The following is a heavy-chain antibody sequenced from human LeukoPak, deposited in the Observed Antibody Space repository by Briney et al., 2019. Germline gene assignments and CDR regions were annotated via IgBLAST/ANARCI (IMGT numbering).Heavy chain of an antibody. D-gene: IGHD3/OR15-3a*01. CDR2: INKDGGTI. V-gene: IGHV3-74*01. Sequence: GGSLRLSCEASGFSFSSSWMHWVRQAPGKGLVWVSRINKDGGTINYADSVKGRFTISRDNAKNTLYLQMNSLRAEDTAVYYCARGWTGYYAIDNWGQGTLVTVSS. CDR3: ARGWTGYYAIDN. CDR1: GFSFSSSW. J-gene: IGHJ4*02.